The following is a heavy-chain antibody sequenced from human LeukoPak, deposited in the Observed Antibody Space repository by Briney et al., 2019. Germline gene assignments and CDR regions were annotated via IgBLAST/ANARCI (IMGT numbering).Heavy chain of an antibody. D-gene: IGHD1-7*01. CDR1: GFTFSSYS. J-gene: IGHJ1*01. CDR3: ARDGGGLRYNWNYAYFQH. V-gene: IGHV3-21*01. Sequence: PGGSLRLSCAASGFTFSSYSMNWVRQAPGKGLEWVSSISSSSSYIYYADSVKGRFTISRDNAKNSLYLEMNSLRAEDTAVYYCARDGGGLRYNWNYAYFQHWGQGTPVTVSS. CDR2: ISSSSSYI.